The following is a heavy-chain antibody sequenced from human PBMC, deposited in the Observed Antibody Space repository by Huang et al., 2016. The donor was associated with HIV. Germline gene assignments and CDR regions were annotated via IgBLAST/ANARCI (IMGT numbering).Heavy chain of an antibody. V-gene: IGHV3-30*18. CDR1: GFQLSGLG. Sequence: QVHLVESGGGVVQQGGSLRLSGTASGFQLSGLGMHWVRQAPGKGLGWVAVISYDGRSQFYTDSVKCRFTISRDNSDNTLSLQMKGLRPDDTAVYYCAKESRWFSDFDHWGQGVLVSVSS. J-gene: IGHJ4*02. CDR2: ISYDGRSQ. D-gene: IGHD2-15*01. CDR3: AKESRWFSDFDH.